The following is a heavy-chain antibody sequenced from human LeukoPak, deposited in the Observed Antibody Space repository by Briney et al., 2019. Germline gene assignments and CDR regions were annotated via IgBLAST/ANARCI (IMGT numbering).Heavy chain of an antibody. V-gene: IGHV3-74*01. Sequence: GGSLRLSCAASGFTFSNYWMHWVRQAPGKGLVWVSRIKSDGGTNYADSVKGRSTISRDNAKKTVSLQMNSLRPEDTGVYYCASAPSEIGGYYPEYFRHWGQGTLVTVSS. D-gene: IGHD3-22*01. CDR2: IKSDGGT. J-gene: IGHJ1*01. CDR1: GFTFSNYW. CDR3: ASAPSEIGGYYPEYFRH.